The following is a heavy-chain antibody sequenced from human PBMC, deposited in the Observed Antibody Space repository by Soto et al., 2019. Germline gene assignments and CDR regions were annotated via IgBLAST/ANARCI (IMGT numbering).Heavy chain of an antibody. CDR3: ARVKARTTVSGWFDP. V-gene: IGHV3-21*01. CDR2: ISSSSSYI. Sequence: EVQLVESGGGLVKPGGSLRLSCAASGFTLSSYSMNWVRQAPGKGLEWVSSISSSSSYIYYADSVKGRFAISRDNAKNPLSLRMDGLRAEDTAVYYCARVKARTTVSGWFDPWGQGTLVTVSS. D-gene: IGHD4-17*01. CDR1: GFTLSSYS. J-gene: IGHJ5*02.